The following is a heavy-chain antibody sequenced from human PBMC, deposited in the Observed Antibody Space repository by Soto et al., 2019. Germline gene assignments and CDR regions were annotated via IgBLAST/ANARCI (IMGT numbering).Heavy chain of an antibody. V-gene: IGHV3-21*01. Sequence: PGGSLRLSCAASGFTFSSYSMNWVRQAPGKGLEWASSISSSSSYIYYADSVKGRFTISRDNAKNSLYLQMNSLRAEDTAVYYCASLSGNYYDSSGYSYYYYGMDVWGQGTTVTVSS. J-gene: IGHJ6*02. CDR3: ASLSGNYYDSSGYSYYYYGMDV. CDR2: ISSSSSYI. CDR1: GFTFSSYS. D-gene: IGHD3-22*01.